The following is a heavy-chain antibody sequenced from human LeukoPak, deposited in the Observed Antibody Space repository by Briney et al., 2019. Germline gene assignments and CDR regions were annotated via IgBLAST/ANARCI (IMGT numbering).Heavy chain of an antibody. CDR1: GYPVTSTY. CDR3: ASLEGGPSDCR. Sequence: PGGALRLSCAVSGYPVTSTYMTWVRHPPGEGLECVAVIFSGGTTYHIASVKGRFTISRDISKSTMYLEMNNLRVEDMAIYYCASLEGGPSDCRWGQGNLVTVSS. CDR2: IFSGGTT. J-gene: IGHJ4*02. V-gene: IGHV3-53*01. D-gene: IGHD2-21*02.